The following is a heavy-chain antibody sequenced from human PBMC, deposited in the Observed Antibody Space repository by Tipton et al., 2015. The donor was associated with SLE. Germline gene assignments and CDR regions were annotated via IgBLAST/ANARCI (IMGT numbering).Heavy chain of an antibody. Sequence: SLSLSCAASGFTVSSNYMSWVRQAPGKGLEWVSVIYSGGSTYYADSVKGRFTISRDNSKNTLYLQMNSLRAEDTAVYYCARVGYDILTGYGAFDIWGQGTMVTVSS. CDR2: IYSGGST. CDR3: ARVGYDILTGYGAFDI. CDR1: GFTVSSNY. V-gene: IGHV3-66*02. D-gene: IGHD3-9*01. J-gene: IGHJ3*02.